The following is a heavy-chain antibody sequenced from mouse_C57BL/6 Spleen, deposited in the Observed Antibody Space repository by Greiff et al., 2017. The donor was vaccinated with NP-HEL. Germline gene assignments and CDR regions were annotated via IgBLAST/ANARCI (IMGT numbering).Heavy chain of an antibody. J-gene: IGHJ3*01. CDR1: GFNIKDDY. CDR2: IDPENGDT. D-gene: IGHD1-1*01. V-gene: IGHV14-4*01. Sequence: VHVKQSGAELVRPGASVKLSCTASGFNIKDDYMHWVKQRPEQGLEWIGWIDPENGDTEYASKFQGKATITADTSSNTAYLQLSSLTSEDTAVYYCTTCYYGSSYLAYWGQGTLVTVSA. CDR3: TTCYYGSSYLAY.